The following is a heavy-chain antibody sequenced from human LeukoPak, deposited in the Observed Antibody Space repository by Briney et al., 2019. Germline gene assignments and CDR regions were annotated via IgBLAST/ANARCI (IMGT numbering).Heavy chain of an antibody. D-gene: IGHD3-10*01. V-gene: IGHV3-48*02. CDR3: ARAYYYGSGSYYFDY. CDR2: ISSSSSTI. CDR1: GFTFSSYS. Sequence: GGSLRLSCAASGFTFSSYSMNWVRQAPGKGLEWVSYISSSSSTIYYADSVKGRFTISRDNAKNSLYLQMNSLRDEDTAVYYCARAYYYGSGSYYFDYWGQGTLVTVSS. J-gene: IGHJ4*02.